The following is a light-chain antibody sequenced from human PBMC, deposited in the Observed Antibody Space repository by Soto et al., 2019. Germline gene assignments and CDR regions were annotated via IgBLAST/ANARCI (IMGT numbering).Light chain of an antibody. CDR3: QQYGNSPQT. V-gene: IGKV3-20*01. J-gene: IGKJ1*01. CDR2: GAS. CDR1: QSLSNNIY. Sequence: EIVLMQSPGAASVSPGETATLSCRASQSLSNNIYIAWYSHTPGQAPRPHIYGASSTATCIRRRFSGSGSGTDFTLTISRLEPEDYAVYYYQQYGNSPQTFGKGT.